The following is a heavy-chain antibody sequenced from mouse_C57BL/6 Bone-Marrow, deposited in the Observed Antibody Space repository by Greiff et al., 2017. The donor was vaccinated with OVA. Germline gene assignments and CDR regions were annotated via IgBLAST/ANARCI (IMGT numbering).Heavy chain of an antibody. D-gene: IGHD2-1*01. CDR2: IDPENGDT. Sequence: VQLQQSGAELVRPGASVKLSCTASGFNIKDDYMHWVKQRPEQGLEWIGWIDPENGDTEYASKFQGKATITADTSSNTAYLQLSSLTSEDTAVYYCTTYGNYADYWGQGTTLTVSS. V-gene: IGHV14-4*01. CDR3: TTYGNYADY. CDR1: GFNIKDDY. J-gene: IGHJ2*01.